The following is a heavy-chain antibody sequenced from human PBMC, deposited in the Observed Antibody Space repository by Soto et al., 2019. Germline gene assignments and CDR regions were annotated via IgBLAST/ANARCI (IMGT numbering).Heavy chain of an antibody. Sequence: SGPPLVNPTQTLTLTCTFSGFSLSTSGVGVGWIRQPPGKALEWLALIYWNDDKRYSPSLKSRLTITKDTSKNQVVLTMTNMNTVKTPTFFCAPRYYDILSVYKCSFDTGGKGKMVT. CDR3: APRYYDILSVYKCSFDT. V-gene: IGHV2-5*01. CDR2: IYWNDDK. CDR1: GFSLSTSGVG. J-gene: IGHJ3*02. D-gene: IGHD3-9*01.